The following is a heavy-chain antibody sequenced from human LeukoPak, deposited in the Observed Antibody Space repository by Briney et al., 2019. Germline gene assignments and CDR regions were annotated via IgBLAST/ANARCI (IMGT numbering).Heavy chain of an antibody. V-gene: IGHV3-21*01. CDR2: ISSSSSYI. D-gene: IGHD6-13*01. J-gene: IGHJ4*02. CDR1: GFTFSSYS. CDR3: ARVGDSSSWYYLDY. Sequence: GGSLRLSCAASGFTFSSYSMNWVRQAPGKGLEWVSSISSSSSYIYYADSVKGRFTISRDNAKNSLYLQMNSLRAEDTAVYYCARVGDSSSWYYLDYWGQGTLVTVSS.